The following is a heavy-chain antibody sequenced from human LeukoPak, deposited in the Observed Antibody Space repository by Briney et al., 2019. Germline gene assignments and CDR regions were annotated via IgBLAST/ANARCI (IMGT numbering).Heavy chain of an antibody. CDR2: ISSSGSTI. V-gene: IGHV3-11*01. J-gene: IGHJ4*02. D-gene: IGHD6-25*01. CDR3: ARDSGIAAD. CDR1: DXY. Sequence: DXYXSWIRQAPGXGLEWVSYISSSGSTIYYADSVKGRFTISRDNAKNSLYLQMNSLRAEDTAVYYCARDSGIAADWGQGTLVTVSS.